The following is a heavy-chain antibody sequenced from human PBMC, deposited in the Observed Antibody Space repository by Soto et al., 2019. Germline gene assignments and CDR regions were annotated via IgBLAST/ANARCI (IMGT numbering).Heavy chain of an antibody. J-gene: IGHJ4*02. CDR1: GFNFGSYA. V-gene: IGHV3-23*01. Sequence: GGSLRLSCAATGFNFGSYAMVWVRQAPGKGLEWVSGVSGSGSSPYYADSVKGRLTISKDKSKNTLYLDLNNLRSEDTAVYFCVKGKESGYRGAFDSWGQGTMVTVSS. CDR2: VSGSGSSP. D-gene: IGHD5-18*01. CDR3: VKGKESGYRGAFDS.